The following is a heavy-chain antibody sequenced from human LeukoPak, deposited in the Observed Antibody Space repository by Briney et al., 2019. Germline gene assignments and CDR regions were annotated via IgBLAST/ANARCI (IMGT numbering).Heavy chain of an antibody. CDR1: GGSFSGYY. D-gene: IGHD2-15*01. V-gene: IGHV4-34*01. Sequence: PSETLSLTCAVYGGSFSGYYWSGIRQPPGKGLEWIGEINHSGSTNYNPSLKSRVTISVDTSKNQFSLKLSSVTAADTAVYYCARGLVVVVAATRGMDVWGQGTTVTVSS. CDR3: ARGLVVVVAATRGMDV. CDR2: INHSGST. J-gene: IGHJ6*02.